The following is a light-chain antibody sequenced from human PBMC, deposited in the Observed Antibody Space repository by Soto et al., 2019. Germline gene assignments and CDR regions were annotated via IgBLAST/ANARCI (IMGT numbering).Light chain of an antibody. CDR2: EVT. J-gene: IGLJ1*01. Sequence: QSALTQPPSASGSPGQTVTISCTGTSSDVGGYDYVSWYQQHPGEAPKLIIYEVTKRPSGVPDRFSGSKSGNTASLTVSGLQAEDEADHHCSSYAGGKNFYVFGTGTKLTVL. V-gene: IGLV2-8*01. CDR1: SSDVGGYDY. CDR3: SSYAGGKNFYV.